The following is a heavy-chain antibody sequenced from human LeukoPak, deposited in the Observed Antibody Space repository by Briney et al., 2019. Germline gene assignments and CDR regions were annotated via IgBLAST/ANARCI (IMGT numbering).Heavy chain of an antibody. CDR3: AREIPSTIDGYDV. CDR2: INSNSGGT. V-gene: IGHV1-2*02. CDR1: GYTFTDYY. D-gene: IGHD1-14*01. J-gene: IGHJ3*01. Sequence: ASVKVSCKASGYTFTDYYIHWLRQAPGQGLEWMGWINSNSGGTQYAQKFQGRVTVTRDMSITTAYMELTRMTSDDTAVYYCAREIPSTIDGYDVWDQGTVVTVS.